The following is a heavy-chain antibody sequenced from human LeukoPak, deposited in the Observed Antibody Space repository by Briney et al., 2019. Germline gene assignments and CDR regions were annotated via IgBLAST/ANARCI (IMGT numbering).Heavy chain of an antibody. J-gene: IGHJ4*02. D-gene: IGHD6-13*01. CDR1: GGSFSGYY. CDR3: ARAIATPVFFDY. V-gene: IGHV4-34*01. CDR2: INHSGST. Sequence: SETLSLTCAVYGGSFSGYYWSWIRQPPGKGLEWIGEINHSGSTNYNPSLKSRVTISVDTSKNQFSLKLSSVTAADTAVYYCARAIATPVFFDYWGQGTLVTVSS.